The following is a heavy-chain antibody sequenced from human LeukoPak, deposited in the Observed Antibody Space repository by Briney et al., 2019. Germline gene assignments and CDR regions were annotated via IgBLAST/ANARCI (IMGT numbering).Heavy chain of an antibody. Sequence: SGPALVKPPQTLTLTFTFSGFSLSTSGMCVSWIRQPPEKGLEWLALIDWDDDKYYSTSLKTRLTISKDSSKNLVVLTMTSMDPVDTATYYCARIVRYYDSSGYYYYFDYWGQGTLVTVSS. D-gene: IGHD3-22*01. CDR2: IDWDDDK. CDR1: GFSLSTSGMC. V-gene: IGHV2-70*01. CDR3: ARIVRYYDSSGYYYYFDY. J-gene: IGHJ4*02.